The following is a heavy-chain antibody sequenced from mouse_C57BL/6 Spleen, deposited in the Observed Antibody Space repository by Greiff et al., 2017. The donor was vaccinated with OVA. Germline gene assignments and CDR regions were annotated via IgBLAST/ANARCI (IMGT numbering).Heavy chain of an antibody. V-gene: IGHV1-61*01. D-gene: IGHD3-2*02. J-gene: IGHJ4*01. CDR2: IYPSDSET. CDR3: ARREDSSGYLPGSMDY. CDR1: GYTFTSYW. Sequence: QVQLQQPGAELVRPGSSVKLSCKASGYTFTSYWMDWVKQRPGQGLEWIGNIYPSDSETHYNQKFKDKATLTVDKSSSTAYMQLSSLTSEDSAVYYCARREDSSGYLPGSMDYWGQGTSVTVSS.